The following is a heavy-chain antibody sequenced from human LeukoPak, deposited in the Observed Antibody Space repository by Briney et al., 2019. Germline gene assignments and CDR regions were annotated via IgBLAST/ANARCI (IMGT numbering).Heavy chain of an antibody. V-gene: IGHV1-8*01. Sequence: ASVKVSCKASGYTFTSYDISWVRQAPGQGLEWMGWMNPNSGNAGYAQRFQGRVTMTRNNSISTAYMELTSLRSEDTAVYYCGRPLQRGSWTQRALDYWGQGTLVTVSS. J-gene: IGHJ4*02. CDR1: GYTFTSYD. D-gene: IGHD3-10*01. CDR3: GRPLQRGSWTQRALDY. CDR2: MNPNSGNA.